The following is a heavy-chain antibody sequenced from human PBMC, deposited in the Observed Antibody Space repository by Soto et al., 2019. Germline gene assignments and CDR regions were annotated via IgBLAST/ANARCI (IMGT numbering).Heavy chain of an antibody. V-gene: IGHV5-51*01. CDR1: GYIFANFW. Sequence: GESLKISCKGSGYIFANFWIAWVRQRPGKGPEWMGIIYSGDSDARYSPSFQGQVSFSADKSISTAYLQWSSLKASDTAMYYCARLGVIAHYYYYGMDVWGQGTTVTVSS. CDR3: ARLGVIAHYYYYGMDV. CDR2: IYSGDSDA. D-gene: IGHD3-10*01. J-gene: IGHJ6*02.